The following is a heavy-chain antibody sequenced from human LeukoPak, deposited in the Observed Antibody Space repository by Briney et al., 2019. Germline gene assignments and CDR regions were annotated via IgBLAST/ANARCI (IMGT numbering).Heavy chain of an antibody. D-gene: IGHD2-2*01. Sequence: PGGSLRLSCAASGFTFSSKHMTWVRQAPGKGLEWVSVVYSGGTTYYADSVKGRFTISKDNSNNTLHLQMNSLRAEDTAVYYCTSRVVVPAAISDYWGQGTLVTVSS. CDR1: GFTFSSKH. CDR2: VYSGGTT. J-gene: IGHJ4*02. CDR3: TSRVVVPAAISDY. V-gene: IGHV3-53*01.